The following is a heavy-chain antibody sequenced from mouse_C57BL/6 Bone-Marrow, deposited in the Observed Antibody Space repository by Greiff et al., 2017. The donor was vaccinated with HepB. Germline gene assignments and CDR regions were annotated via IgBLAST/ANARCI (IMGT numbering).Heavy chain of an antibody. CDR2: IYPGSGNT. CDR1: GYSFTSYY. Sequence: QVQLQQSGPELVKPGASVKISCKASGYSFTSYYIHWVKQRPGQGLEWIGWIYPGSGNTKYNEKFKGKATLTADTSSSTAYMQLSSLTSEDSAVYYCARLYYDYDGAWYAYWGQGTLVTVSA. D-gene: IGHD2-4*01. J-gene: IGHJ3*01. V-gene: IGHV1-66*01. CDR3: ARLYYDYDGAWYAY.